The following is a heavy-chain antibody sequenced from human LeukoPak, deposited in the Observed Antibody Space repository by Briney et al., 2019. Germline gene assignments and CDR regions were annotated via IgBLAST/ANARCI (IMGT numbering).Heavy chain of an antibody. CDR1: GYTFTSYA. CDR2: INTNTGNP. D-gene: IGHD1-26*01. V-gene: IGHV7-4-1*02. Sequence: GASVKVSCKASGYTFTSYAMNWVRQAPGQGLEWMGWINTNTGNPTYAQGFTGRFVFSLDTSVSTAYLQISSLKAEDTAVYYCARGPPPQSIVGATDFDYWGQGTLVTVSS. CDR3: ARGPPPQSIVGATDFDY. J-gene: IGHJ4*02.